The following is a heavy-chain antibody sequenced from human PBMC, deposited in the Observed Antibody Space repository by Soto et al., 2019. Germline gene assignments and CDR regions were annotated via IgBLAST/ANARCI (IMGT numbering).Heavy chain of an antibody. V-gene: IGHV4-30-4*01. D-gene: IGHD1-26*01. CDR2: IYYSGST. CDR1: GGSISSGDYY. J-gene: IGHJ4*02. CDR3: ARGGGIVGATTFDY. Sequence: QVQLQESGPGLVKPSQTLSLTCTVSGGSISSGDYYWSWIRQPPGKGLEWIGYIYYSGSTYYNPSLKSRGTISVDTAKNQFSLKLSSVTAADTAVYYCARGGGIVGATTFDYWGQGTLVTVSS.